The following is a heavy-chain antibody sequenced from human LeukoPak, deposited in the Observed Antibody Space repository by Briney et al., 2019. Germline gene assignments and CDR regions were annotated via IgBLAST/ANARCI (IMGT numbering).Heavy chain of an antibody. D-gene: IGHD6-19*01. J-gene: IGHJ4*02. CDR1: GGSISSYY. CDR3: ASGVAYSSAWSPLFDS. Sequence: SETLSLTCTVSGGSISSYYWSWVRQSPGEGLEWIGYIYYTGRTNYSPSLKRRVTISLDTSKNQFSPKLTSVTAAGTAVYYCASGVAYSSAWSPLFDSWGQGTLVTVSS. CDR2: IYYTGRT. V-gene: IGHV4-59*08.